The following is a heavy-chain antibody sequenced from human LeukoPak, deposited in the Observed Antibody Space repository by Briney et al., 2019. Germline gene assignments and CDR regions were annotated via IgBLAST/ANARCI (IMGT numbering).Heavy chain of an antibody. CDR3: AKGGYCSSTSCYVGWFDP. CDR1: GFTFSSYV. D-gene: IGHD2-2*01. J-gene: IGHJ5*02. CDR2: ISGGGGST. Sequence: GGSLRLSCAASGFTFSSYVMNWVRQAAGKGLEWVSVISGGGGSTYYADSVHGRFTISRDNYKNTFFLRMNSLRAEDTAVYYCAKGGYCSSTSCYVGWFDPWGQGTLVTVSS. V-gene: IGHV3-23*01.